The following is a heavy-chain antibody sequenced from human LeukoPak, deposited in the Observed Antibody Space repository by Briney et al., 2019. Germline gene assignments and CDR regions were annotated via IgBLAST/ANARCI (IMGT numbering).Heavy chain of an antibody. J-gene: IGHJ4*02. CDR3: AISFPPPYYDFWSGYPYFDY. V-gene: IGHV4-39*01. CDR2: IYYSGST. CDR1: GGSISSSSYY. Sequence: SETLSLTCTVSGGSISSSSYYRGWIRQPPGKGLEGIGSIYYSGSTYYNPSPKSRVTISVDTSKNQFSLKLSSVTAADTAVYYSAISFPPPYYDFWSGYPYFDYWGQGTLVTVSS. D-gene: IGHD3-3*01.